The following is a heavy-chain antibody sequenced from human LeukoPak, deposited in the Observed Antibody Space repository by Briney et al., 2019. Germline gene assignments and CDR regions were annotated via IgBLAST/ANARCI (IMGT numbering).Heavy chain of an antibody. Sequence: PSETLSLSCTVSGGSITSGGYYWSWIRQPPGKGMEWIGNIYHSGSTYYNPSLKSRVTISVDRSKNQFSLKLTSVTAADTAEYYCARVSQQGDFGELFGWFDPWGQGTLVTVSS. CDR1: GGSITSGGYY. CDR2: IYHSGST. V-gene: IGHV4-30-2*01. D-gene: IGHD3-10*01. J-gene: IGHJ5*02. CDR3: ARVSQQGDFGELFGWFDP.